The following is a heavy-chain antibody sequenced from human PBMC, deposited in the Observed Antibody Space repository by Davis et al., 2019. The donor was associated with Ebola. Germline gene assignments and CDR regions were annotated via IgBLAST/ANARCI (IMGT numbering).Heavy chain of an antibody. CDR1: GFVFSSYV. CDR3: AKSEFYGYYGDYDY. CDR2: LGLSADT. V-gene: IGHV3-23*01. Sequence: PGGSLRLSCAASGFVFSSYVMSWVRRAPGKGLEWVSTLGLSADTYYADSVKGRFTISRDNAKNSLYVQMNSLRAEDTAVYYCAKSEFYGYYGDYDYWGQGTLVTVSS. J-gene: IGHJ4*02. D-gene: IGHD4-17*01.